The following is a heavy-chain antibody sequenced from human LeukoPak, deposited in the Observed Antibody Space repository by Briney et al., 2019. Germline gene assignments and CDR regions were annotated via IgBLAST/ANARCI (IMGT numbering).Heavy chain of an antibody. J-gene: IGHJ3*02. CDR3: AGTSLGHDAFDI. CDR1: GFTFSSYG. V-gene: IGHV3-30*03. Sequence: GGSLRLSCAASGFTFSSYGMHWVRQAPGKGPEWVALISYDESNKYYADSVKGRFTISRDNSKNTLYLQMDSLRAEDTAVYYCAGTSLGHDAFDIWGQGTMVTVSS. CDR2: ISYDESNK. D-gene: IGHD7-27*01.